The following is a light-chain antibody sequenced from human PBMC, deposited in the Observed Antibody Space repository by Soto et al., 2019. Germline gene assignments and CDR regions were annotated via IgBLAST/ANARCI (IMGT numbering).Light chain of an antibody. CDR2: DAS. J-gene: IGKJ5*01. Sequence: IVMTQSRTTLSLSPGQRPTLSCRPSQSVSSNVSWYQQKPGQAPRLLIYDASTRATGRPARFSGSGSGTEFTLTVSSLQSQDFAVYDYQQYNNWPLSTFGQGTRLEIK. CDR3: QQYNNWPLST. CDR1: QSVSSN. V-gene: IGKV3-15*01.